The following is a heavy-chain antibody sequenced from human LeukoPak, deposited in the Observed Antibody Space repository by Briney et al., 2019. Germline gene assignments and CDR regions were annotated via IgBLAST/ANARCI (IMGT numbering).Heavy chain of an antibody. Sequence: GGSLRLSCAASGFTFSSYSMNWVRQAPGKGLEWVSSISSSSSYIYYADSVKGRFTISRDNAKNSLYLQMNSLRAEDTAVYYCAREIGRGDDAFDIWGQGTMVTVSS. CDR3: AREIGRGDDAFDI. V-gene: IGHV3-21*01. D-gene: IGHD3-10*01. J-gene: IGHJ3*02. CDR2: ISSSSSYI. CDR1: GFTFSSYS.